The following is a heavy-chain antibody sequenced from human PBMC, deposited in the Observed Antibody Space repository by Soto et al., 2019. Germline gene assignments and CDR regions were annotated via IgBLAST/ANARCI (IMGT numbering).Heavy chain of an antibody. J-gene: IGHJ5*02. CDR1: GGSXRXXGXX. CDR3: ARXYSTSWFDP. CDR2: SYYTRST. Sequence: SETLSLTCTVSGGSXRXXGXXXXXIRXHPGXXLEVXASSYYTRSTYANPSLKSRVTISVDTSKNQFSLRLSSVTAADTAIYYCARXYSTSWFDPWGQGVQVTVSS. V-gene: IGHV4-31*03. D-gene: IGHD2-2*01.